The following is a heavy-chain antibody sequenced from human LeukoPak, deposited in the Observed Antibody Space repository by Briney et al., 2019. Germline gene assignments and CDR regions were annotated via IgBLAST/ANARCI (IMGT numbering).Heavy chain of an antibody. Sequence: GGSLRLSCAASGFAFSSYAMSWVRQAPGKGLEWVSAISGSGGSTYYADSVKGRFTISRDNSKNTLYLQMNSLRAEDTAVYYCAKDSSSVTTSHFDYWGQGTLVTASS. CDR1: GFAFSSYA. J-gene: IGHJ4*02. CDR2: ISGSGGST. D-gene: IGHD4-17*01. CDR3: AKDSSSVTTSHFDY. V-gene: IGHV3-23*01.